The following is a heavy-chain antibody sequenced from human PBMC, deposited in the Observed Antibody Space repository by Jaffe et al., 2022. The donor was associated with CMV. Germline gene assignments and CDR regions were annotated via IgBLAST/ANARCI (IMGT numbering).Heavy chain of an antibody. CDR3: AKDASGSYYTTSNWFDP. V-gene: IGHV3-9*01. CDR2: ISWNSGSI. Sequence: EVQLVESGGGLVQPGRSLRLSCAASGFTFDDYAMHWVRQAPGKGLEWVSGISWNSGSIGYADSVKGRFTISRDNAKNSLYLQMNSLRAEDTALYYCAKDASGSYYTTSNWFDPWGQGTLVTVSS. J-gene: IGHJ5*02. CDR1: GFTFDDYA. D-gene: IGHD1-26*01.